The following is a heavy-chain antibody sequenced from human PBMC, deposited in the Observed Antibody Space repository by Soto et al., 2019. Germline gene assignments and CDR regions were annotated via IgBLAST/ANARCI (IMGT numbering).Heavy chain of an antibody. J-gene: IGHJ4*02. CDR1: GLSVSSSY. CDR2: MYSGGNT. Sequence: EVQLVESGGDLIQPGGSLRLSCAASGLSVSSSYMSWVRQAPGKGLEWVSIMYSGGNTYYADSVKGRFTISRDNSKNTLYLQMNSLRAEDTAVYYCAREDYYGSGSYFDYWGQGTLVTVSS. CDR3: AREDYYGSGSYFDY. V-gene: IGHV3-53*01. D-gene: IGHD3-10*01.